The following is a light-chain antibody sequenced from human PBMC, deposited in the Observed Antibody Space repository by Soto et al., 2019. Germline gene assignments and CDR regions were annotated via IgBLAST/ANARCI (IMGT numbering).Light chain of an antibody. V-gene: IGKV3-11*01. J-gene: IGKJ2*01. CDR3: QQRSNLPPAYT. Sequence: EIVLTQSPATLSLSPGERATLSCRASQSVSSYLAWYQQKPGQAPRLLIYDASNSATGIPARFSGSGSGTDFALTISSLEPEDFAVYYCQQRSNLPPAYTFGQGTKLEIK. CDR2: DAS. CDR1: QSVSSY.